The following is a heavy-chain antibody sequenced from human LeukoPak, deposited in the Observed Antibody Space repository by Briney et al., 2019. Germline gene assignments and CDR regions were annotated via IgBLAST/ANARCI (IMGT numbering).Heavy chain of an antibody. J-gene: IGHJ4*02. CDR3: ARERQWLVHYVFDY. CDR1: GFTFSDYY. CDR2: ISSSGSTI. V-gene: IGHV3-11*01. D-gene: IGHD6-19*01. Sequence: GGSLRLSCAASGFTFSDYYMSWIRQAPGKGLEWVSYISSSGSTIYYADSVKGRFTISRGNAKNSLYLQMNSLRAEDTAVYYCARERQWLVHYVFDYWGQGTLVTVSS.